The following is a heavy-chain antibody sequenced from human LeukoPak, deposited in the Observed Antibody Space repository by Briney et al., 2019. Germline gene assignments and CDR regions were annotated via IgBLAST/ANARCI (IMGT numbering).Heavy chain of an antibody. J-gene: IGHJ6*03. CDR2: INHSGST. CDR3: ARGVLSLRYYYYYMDV. D-gene: IGHD2/OR15-2a*01. Sequence: SETLSLTCAVYGGSFSGYYWSWIRQPPGKGLEWIGEINHSGSTNYNPSLKSRATISVDTSKNQFSLKLSSVTAADTAVYYCARGVLSLRYYYYYMDVWGKGTTVTVSS. CDR1: GGSFSGYY. V-gene: IGHV4-34*01.